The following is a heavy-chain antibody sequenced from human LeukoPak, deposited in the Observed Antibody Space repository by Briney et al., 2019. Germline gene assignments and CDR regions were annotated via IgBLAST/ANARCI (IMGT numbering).Heavy chain of an antibody. CDR3: ARQAIGDSSSWYRHFDY. CDR1: GYSFTSYW. Sequence: GESLKISCKASGYSFTSYWISWVRQMPGKGLEWMGRIDPSDSYLNYSPSFQGHVTISIDKSIKTAYLQWSSLKASDTAMYYCARQAIGDSSSWYRHFDYWGQGALVTVSS. CDR2: IDPSDSYL. V-gene: IGHV5-10-1*01. D-gene: IGHD6-13*01. J-gene: IGHJ4*02.